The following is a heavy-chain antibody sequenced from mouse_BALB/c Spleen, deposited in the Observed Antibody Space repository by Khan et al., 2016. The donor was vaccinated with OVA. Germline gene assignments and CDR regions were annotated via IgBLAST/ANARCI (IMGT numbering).Heavy chain of an antibody. CDR2: IWGDGST. D-gene: IGHD2-4*01. CDR3: AREIYYDYAYYYAMDY. J-gene: IGHJ4*01. V-gene: IGHV2-6-7*01. Sequence: QVQLKESGPGLVAPSQSLSITCTVSGFSLTGYGVNWVRQPPGKGLEWLGMIWGDGSTDYNSALKSRLCISKDNSKSQVFLKMNSLHTDDTARYYCAREIYYDYAYYYAMDYWGKGTSVTVAS. CDR1: GFSLTGYG.